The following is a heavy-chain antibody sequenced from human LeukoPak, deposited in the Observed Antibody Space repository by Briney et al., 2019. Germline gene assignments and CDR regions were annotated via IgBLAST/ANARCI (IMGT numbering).Heavy chain of an antibody. J-gene: IGHJ6*03. CDR3: ARLPSGDYMDV. CDR1: GYNFAIYY. CDR2: IYPTDSDT. V-gene: IGHV5-51*01. Sequence: GESLKISCKGSGYNFAIYYIAWVRQMPGKGLEWIGIIYPTDSDTTYSPSFQGQVTISADKSITTAYLQWSSLKASDTAMYYCARLPSGDYMDVWGKGTTVTVSS. D-gene: IGHD3-10*01.